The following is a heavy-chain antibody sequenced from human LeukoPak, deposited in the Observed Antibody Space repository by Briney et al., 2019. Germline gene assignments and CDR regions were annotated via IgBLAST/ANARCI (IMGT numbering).Heavy chain of an antibody. J-gene: IGHJ4*02. CDR3: ATGGVAGTTRGYFDY. CDR2: INHSGST. V-gene: IGHV4-34*01. CDR1: GGSFSGYY. D-gene: IGHD1-7*01. Sequence: SETLSLTCAVYGGSFSGYYWSWIRQPPGKGLEWIGEINHSGSTNYNPSLKSRVTISVDTSKNQFSLKRSSVTAADTALYYCATGGVAGTTRGYFDYWGQGTLVTVSS.